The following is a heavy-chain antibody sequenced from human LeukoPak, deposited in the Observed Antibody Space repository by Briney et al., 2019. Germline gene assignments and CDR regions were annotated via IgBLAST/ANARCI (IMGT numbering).Heavy chain of an antibody. CDR3: ARPELPGWSVFFDF. CDR1: GFTFDDYA. D-gene: IGHD2-15*01. Sequence: TGGSLRLSCAASGFTFDDYAMHWVRQAPGKGLEWVSGISWNSGSIGYADSVKGRFTISRDNAEKSLYLQMNSLRAEDTAVYYCARPELPGWSVFFDFWGQGTLVTVSS. J-gene: IGHJ4*02. CDR2: ISWNSGSI. V-gene: IGHV3-9*01.